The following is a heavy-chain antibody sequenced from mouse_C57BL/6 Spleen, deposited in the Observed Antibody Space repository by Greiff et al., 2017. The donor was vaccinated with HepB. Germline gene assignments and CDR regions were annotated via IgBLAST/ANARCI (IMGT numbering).Heavy chain of an antibody. Sequence: VQLQHSGAELVRPGASVKLSCTASGFNIKDDYMHWVKQRPEQGLEWIGWIDPENGDTEYASKFQGKATITADTSSNTAYLQLSSLTSEDTAVYYCTTNEGTGSYWYFDVWGTGTTVTVSS. V-gene: IGHV14-4*01. CDR2: IDPENGDT. CDR3: TTNEGTGSYWYFDV. J-gene: IGHJ1*03. CDR1: GFNIKDDY. D-gene: IGHD4-1*01.